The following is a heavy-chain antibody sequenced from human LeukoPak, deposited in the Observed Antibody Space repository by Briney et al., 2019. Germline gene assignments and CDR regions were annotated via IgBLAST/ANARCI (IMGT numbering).Heavy chain of an antibody. CDR1: GFRVSDYY. V-gene: IGHV3-66*03. CDR3: ARDRAALQDWVEFDP. J-gene: IGHJ5*02. Sequence: PGGSLRLSCAVSGFRVSDYYMSWVRQAPGKGLEWVGLIRDSGEAFYADFVRGRFAISRDESENTLYLQMNSLRVEDTAVHFCARDRAALQDWVEFDPWGQGTPVIVSS. D-gene: IGHD3/OR15-3a*01. CDR2: IRDSGEA.